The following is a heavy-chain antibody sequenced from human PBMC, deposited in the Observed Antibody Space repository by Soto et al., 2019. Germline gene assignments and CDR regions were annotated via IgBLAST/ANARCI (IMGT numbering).Heavy chain of an antibody. D-gene: IGHD3-10*01. CDR1: GGSISSGVYY. Sequence: PAETLSLTCTVSGGSISSGVYYWSWIRQHPGKGLEWIGYIYYSGSTYYNPSLKSRVTISVDTSKNQFSLKLSSVTAADTAVYYCARGDYYGSGSLNWFDPWGQGTLVTFSS. J-gene: IGHJ5*02. CDR3: ARGDYYGSGSLNWFDP. V-gene: IGHV4-31*03. CDR2: IYYSGST.